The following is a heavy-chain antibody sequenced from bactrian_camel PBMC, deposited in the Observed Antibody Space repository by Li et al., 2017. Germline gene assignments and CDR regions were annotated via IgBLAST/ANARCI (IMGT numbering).Heavy chain of an antibody. J-gene: IGHJ6*01. CDR2: IRRDDLT. V-gene: IGHV3S55*01. D-gene: IGHD3*01. CDR1: GYGGPC. CDR3: AAGDQLRRGVCARPFGY. Sequence: HVQLVESGGGSVQDGGSLKFSCAVSGYGGPCRGWFRQAPGKEREAVAAIRRDDLTAYTDSVKGRFTISKDNAKNTLYLQMNSLKPEDTGIYYCAAGDQLRRGVCARPFGYWGQGT.